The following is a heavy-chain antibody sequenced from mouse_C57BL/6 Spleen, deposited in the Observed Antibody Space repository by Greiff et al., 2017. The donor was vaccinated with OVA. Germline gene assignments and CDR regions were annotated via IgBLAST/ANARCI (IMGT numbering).Heavy chain of an antibody. Sequence: QVQLKQSGAELVKPGASVKLSCKASGYTFTSYWMHWVKQRPGRGLEWIGRIDPNSGGTKYNEKFKSKATLTVDKPSSTAYMQLSSLTSEDSAVYYCARGTTVVATYPGAYWGQGTLVTVAA. CDR1: GYTFTSYW. CDR2: IDPNSGGT. CDR3: ARGTTVVATYPGAY. D-gene: IGHD1-1*01. V-gene: IGHV1-72*01. J-gene: IGHJ3*01.